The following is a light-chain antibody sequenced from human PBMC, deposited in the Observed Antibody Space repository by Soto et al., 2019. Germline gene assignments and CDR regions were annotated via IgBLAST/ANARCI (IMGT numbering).Light chain of an antibody. CDR1: TGAVTGGHF. J-gene: IGLJ2*01. CDR3: LLYFSGVRV. Sequence: QAVVTQEPSLTVSPGGTVTLTCGSSTGAVTGGHFPYWFQQKSGQAPRSFIYDTNNRHSWTPARFSGSLLGGKAALTLSGAQPEDKADYYCLLYFSGVRVFGGGTKLTVL. CDR2: DTN. V-gene: IGLV7-46*01.